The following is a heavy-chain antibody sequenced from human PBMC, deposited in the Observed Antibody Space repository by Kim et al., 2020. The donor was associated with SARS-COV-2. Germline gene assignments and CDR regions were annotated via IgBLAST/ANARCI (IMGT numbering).Heavy chain of an antibody. V-gene: IGHV3-9*01. CDR1: GFTFDDYA. CDR2: ISWNSGSI. CDR3: AQDWRYSYGYDLYYYYG. J-gene: IGHJ6*01. Sequence: GGSLRLSCAASGFTFDDYAMHWVRQAPGKGLEWVSGISWNSGSIGYADSVKGRFSISRDNAKNSLYLQMNSLRADDTALYFCAQDWRYSYGYDLYYYYG. D-gene: IGHD5-18*01.